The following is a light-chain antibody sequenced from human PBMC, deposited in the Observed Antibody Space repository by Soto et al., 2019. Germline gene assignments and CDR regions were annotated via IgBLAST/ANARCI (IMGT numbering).Light chain of an antibody. CDR3: SSYTSSSTQV. J-gene: IGLJ1*01. CDR2: EVS. CDR1: SSDVGGYNY. Sequence: QSVLTQPASVSGSPGQSITIFCPGTSSDVGGYNYVSWYQQHPGKAPKLMIYEVSNRPSGVSNRFSGSKSGNTASLTISGLQSEDEADYYCSSYTSSSTQVFGTGTKVTGL. V-gene: IGLV2-14*01.